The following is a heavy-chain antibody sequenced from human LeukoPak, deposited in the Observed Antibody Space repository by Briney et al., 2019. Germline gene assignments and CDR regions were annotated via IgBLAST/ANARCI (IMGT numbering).Heavy chain of an antibody. V-gene: IGHV4-31*03. CDR2: IYYSGST. D-gene: IGHD1/OR15-1a*01. J-gene: IGHJ6*03. Sequence: SETLSLTCTVSGGSISSGGYYWSWIRQHPGKGLEWIGYIYYSGSTYYNPSLKSRVTISVDTSKNQFSLKLSSVTAADTAVYYCARVEHPPPYYYYYMDVWGKGTTVTVSS. CDR3: ARVEHPPPYYYYYMDV. CDR1: GGSISSGGYY.